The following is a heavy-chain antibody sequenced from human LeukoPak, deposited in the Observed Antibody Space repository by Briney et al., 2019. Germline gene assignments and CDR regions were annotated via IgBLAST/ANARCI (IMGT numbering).Heavy chain of an antibody. Sequence: ASETLSLTCTVSGGSISSGGYYWSWIRQPPGKGLEWIGYIYYSGSTNYNPSLKSRVTMSVDTSKNQFSLKLSSVTAADTAVYYCARDGGYYFDYWGQGTLVTVSS. CDR1: GGSISSGGYY. D-gene: IGHD3-16*01. J-gene: IGHJ4*02. V-gene: IGHV4-61*08. CDR3: ARDGGYYFDY. CDR2: IYYSGST.